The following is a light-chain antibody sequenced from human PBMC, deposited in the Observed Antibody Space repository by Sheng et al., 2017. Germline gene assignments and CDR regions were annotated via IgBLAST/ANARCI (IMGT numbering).Light chain of an antibody. Sequence: DIQMTQSPSSLSASVGDRVTITCRASQDISNYLAWYQQKPGKVPSLLIYAASTLQSGVPTRFSGRGSGTDFTLSISSLQPEDVATYYCQKYDVGQLTFGGGTKVEIK. CDR3: QKYDVGQLT. CDR2: AAS. J-gene: IGKJ4*01. CDR1: QDISNY. V-gene: IGKV1-27*01.